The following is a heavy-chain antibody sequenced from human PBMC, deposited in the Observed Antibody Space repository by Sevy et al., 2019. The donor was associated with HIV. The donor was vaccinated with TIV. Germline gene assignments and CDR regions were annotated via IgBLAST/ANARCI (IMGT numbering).Heavy chain of an antibody. D-gene: IGHD1-26*01. CDR1: EFTFSSYS. CDR3: ASQVGATIY. Sequence: GGSLRLSCAASEFTFSSYSMNWVRQAPGKGLEWVSYISSSSSYIYYADSVKGRFTISRDNAKNSLYLQMNSLRAEDTAVYYCASQVGATIYWGQGTLVTVSS. J-gene: IGHJ4*02. V-gene: IGHV3-21*01. CDR2: ISSSSSYI.